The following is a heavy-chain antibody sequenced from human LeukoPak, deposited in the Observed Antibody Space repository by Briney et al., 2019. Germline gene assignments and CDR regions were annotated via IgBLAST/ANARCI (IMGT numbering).Heavy chain of an antibody. CDR2: IKSKTDGGTT. CDR3: AKDRAAITMVRGANFDY. CDR1: GFTFSNAW. Sequence: GGSLRLSCAASGFTFSNAWMSWVRQAPGKGLEWVGRIKSKTDGGTTDYAAPVKGRFTISRDDSKNTLYLQMNSLRAEDTAVYYCAKDRAAITMVRGANFDYWGQGTLVTVSS. D-gene: IGHD3-10*01. V-gene: IGHV3-15*01. J-gene: IGHJ4*02.